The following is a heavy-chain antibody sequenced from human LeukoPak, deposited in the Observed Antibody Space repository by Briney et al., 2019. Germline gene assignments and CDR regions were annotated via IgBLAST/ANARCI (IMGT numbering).Heavy chain of an antibody. CDR2: IRYDGSNK. V-gene: IGHV3-30*02. D-gene: IGHD3-16*02. Sequence: PGGSLRLSCAASGFSFSSYGMYWVRQAPGKGLEWVAFIRYDGSNKYYADSVKGRFTISRDNSKNTLYLQMNSLRVEDTAVYYCARTIWGSYRYNLNVYYYYYYMDVWGKGTTVTVSS. J-gene: IGHJ6*03. CDR1: GFSFSSYG. CDR3: ARTIWGSYRYNLNVYYYYYYMDV.